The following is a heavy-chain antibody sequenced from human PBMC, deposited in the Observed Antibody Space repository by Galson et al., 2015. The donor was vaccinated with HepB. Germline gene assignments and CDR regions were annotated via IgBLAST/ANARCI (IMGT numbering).Heavy chain of an antibody. V-gene: IGHV1-8*01. J-gene: IGHJ6*03. CDR1: GYTFTSYD. CDR2: MNPNSGNT. D-gene: IGHD4-23*01. CDR3: ARVGRWVFQLYYYYYYMDV. Sequence: SVKVSCKASGYTFTSYDINWVRQATGQGLEWMGWMNPNSGNTGYAQKFQGRVTMTRNTSISTAYMELSSLRSEDTAVYYCARVGRWVFQLYYYYYYMDVWGKGTTVTVSS.